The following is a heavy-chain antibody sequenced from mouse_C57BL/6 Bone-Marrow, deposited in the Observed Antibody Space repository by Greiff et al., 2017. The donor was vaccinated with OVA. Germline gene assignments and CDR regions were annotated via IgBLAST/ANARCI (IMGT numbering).Heavy chain of an antibody. V-gene: IGHV1-22*01. CDR3: ALVIYDGFAY. Sequence: VQLKESGPELVKPGASVKMSCKASGYTFTDYNMHWVKQSHGKSLEWIGYINPNNGGTSYNQKFKGKATLTVNKSSSTAYMELRSLTSEDSAVYYCALVIYDGFAYWGQGTLVTVSA. D-gene: IGHD2-3*01. CDR2: INPNNGGT. CDR1: GYTFTDYN. J-gene: IGHJ3*01.